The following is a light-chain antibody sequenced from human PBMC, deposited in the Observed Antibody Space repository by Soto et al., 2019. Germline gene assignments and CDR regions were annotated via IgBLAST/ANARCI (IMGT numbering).Light chain of an antibody. CDR2: GAS. V-gene: IGKV3-20*01. Sequence: EIVLTQSPGTLSLSPGERATLSCRASQSVSSSYLAWYQQKPGQAPRLLIYGASSRATGIPDRFSGSGSGTDFTLTISRLEPEYFAVYYCQQYGSSPLFGQETRLEIK. CDR3: QQYGSSPL. CDR1: QSVSSSY. J-gene: IGKJ5*01.